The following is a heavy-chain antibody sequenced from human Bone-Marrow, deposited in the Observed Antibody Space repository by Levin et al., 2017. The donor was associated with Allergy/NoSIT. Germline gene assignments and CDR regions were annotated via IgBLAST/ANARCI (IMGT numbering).Heavy chain of an antibody. D-gene: IGHD3-3*01. CDR2: IHHIGST. CDR1: GGSIRSTYYY. V-gene: IGHV4-39*07. Sequence: SETLSLTCTVSGGSIRSTYYYWGWIRQPPGEGLEWIGSIHHIGSTYYNPSLKSRVTTSVDTSKNQFSLRLTSVTAADTAVYYCANHYDFWSGFFDPWGQGVLVTVSS. CDR3: ANHYDFWSGFFDP. J-gene: IGHJ5*02.